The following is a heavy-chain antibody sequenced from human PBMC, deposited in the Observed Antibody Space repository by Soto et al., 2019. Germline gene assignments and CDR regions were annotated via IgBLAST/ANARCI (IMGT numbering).Heavy chain of an antibody. J-gene: IGHJ4*02. CDR1: GGSISSGGYY. D-gene: IGHD6-13*01. V-gene: IGHV4-31*03. CDR2: IYYSGST. CDR3: ARDSSRGFDY. Sequence: SETLSLTCTVSGGSISSGGYYWSWIRQHPGKGLEWIGYIYYSGSTYYNPSLKSRVTISVDTSKNQFPLKLSSVTAADTAVYYCARDSSRGFDYWGQGTLVTVSS.